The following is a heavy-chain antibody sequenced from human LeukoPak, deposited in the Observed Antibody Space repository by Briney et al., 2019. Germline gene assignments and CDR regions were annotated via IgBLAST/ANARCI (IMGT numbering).Heavy chain of an antibody. D-gene: IGHD5-24*01. Sequence: GGSLRLSCTASGFTFGDYAMSWFRQAPGKGLEWVGFIRSKAYGGTTEYAASVKGRFTISRDDSKSIAYLQMNSLKTEDTAVYYCARGASRDGYDLPVSDFDYWGQGTLVTVSS. J-gene: IGHJ4*02. CDR1: GFTFGDYA. CDR2: IRSKAYGGTT. CDR3: ARGASRDGYDLPVSDFDY. V-gene: IGHV3-49*03.